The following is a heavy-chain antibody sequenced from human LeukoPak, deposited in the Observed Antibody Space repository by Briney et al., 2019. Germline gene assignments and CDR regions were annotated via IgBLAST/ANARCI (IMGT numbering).Heavy chain of an antibody. D-gene: IGHD1-20*01. V-gene: IGHV3-21*01. CDR2: ISTSSTYI. CDR3: ARDPPFIIGTTFFDY. CDR1: GFTFSSYS. J-gene: IGHJ4*02. Sequence: GGSLRLSCAASGFTFSSYSMNWVRQAPGKGLDWVSSISTSSTYIYYAESVKGRFNISRENDKNSLYLQINSLTDEDTAVYYCARDPPFIIGTTFFDYWGQGTLVTVSS.